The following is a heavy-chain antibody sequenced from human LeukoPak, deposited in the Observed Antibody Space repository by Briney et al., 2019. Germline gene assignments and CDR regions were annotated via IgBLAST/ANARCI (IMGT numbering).Heavy chain of an antibody. CDR2: INPNSGGT. V-gene: IGHV1-2*02. Sequence: VXXXCXXXGXTFTGYYMHWVRQAPGQGLEWMGWINPNSGGTNYAQKFQGRVTMTRDTSISTAYMELSRLRSDDTAVYYCAGLAVDGSVYWGQGTLVTVSS. D-gene: IGHD6-19*01. CDR3: AGLAVDGSVY. J-gene: IGHJ4*02. CDR1: GXTFTGYY.